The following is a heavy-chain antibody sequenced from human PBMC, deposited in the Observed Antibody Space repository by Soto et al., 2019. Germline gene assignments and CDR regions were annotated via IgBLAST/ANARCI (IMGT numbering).Heavy chain of an antibody. D-gene: IGHD3-10*01. CDR3: ASEGFGERGVFFY. V-gene: IGHV4-31*03. J-gene: IGHJ4*02. CDR2: ISYSGTT. Sequence: QVQLQESGPGLVKPSQTLFLICNVSGGSINSGRFYWNWIRQHPGKGLEWIGYISYSGTTHYNPSLKSRLTISMDTYKSQFSLNLRSVTAADTAVYYCASEGFGERGVFFYGGQGTLVTVSS. CDR1: GGSINSGRFY.